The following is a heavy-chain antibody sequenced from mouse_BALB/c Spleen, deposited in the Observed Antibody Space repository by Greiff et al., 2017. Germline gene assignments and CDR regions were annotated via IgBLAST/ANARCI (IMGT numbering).Heavy chain of an antibody. D-gene: IGHD2-3*01. CDR3: ARDRGLLRGGFDY. CDR1: GFTFSDYY. V-gene: IGHV5-4*02. Sequence: EVNVVESGGGLVKPGGSLKLSCAASGFTFSDYYMYWVRQTPEKRLEWVATISDGGSYTYYPDSVKGRFTISRDNAKNNLYLQMSSLKSEDTAMYYCARDRGLLRGGFDYWGQGTTLTVSS. CDR2: ISDGGSYT. J-gene: IGHJ2*01.